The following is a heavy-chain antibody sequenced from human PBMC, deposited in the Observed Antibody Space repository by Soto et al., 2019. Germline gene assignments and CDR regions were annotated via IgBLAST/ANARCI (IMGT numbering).Heavy chain of an antibody. CDR1: GFTFINYA. V-gene: IGHV3-23*01. J-gene: IGHJ2*01. CDR3: ARKFLGPSSRPECWYIGI. Sequence: EVQLLESGGGLVQPGGSLRLSCVGSGFTFINYAMNWVRQTPGKGLEWVSTISGRGDRTYDAYPVKGRFTISRDNSKNTVHFQLNSLSADDTAVYYCARKFLGPSSRPECWYIGIWGRGTLV. CDR2: ISGRGDRT. D-gene: IGHD3-3*01.